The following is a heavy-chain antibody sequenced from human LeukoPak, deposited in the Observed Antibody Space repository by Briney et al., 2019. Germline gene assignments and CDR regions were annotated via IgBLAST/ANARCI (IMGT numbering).Heavy chain of an antibody. CDR3: AKDRAYYYYEMDV. Sequence: PGGSLRLSCAASGFTFGSYGMHWVRQAPGKGPEWVADISYDGSKKYYADSVKGRFTISRDNSKNTLYLQMNSLRAEDTAVYYCAKDRAYYYYEMDVWGQGTTVTVSS. V-gene: IGHV3-30*18. J-gene: IGHJ6*02. CDR1: GFTFGSYG. CDR2: ISYDGSKK.